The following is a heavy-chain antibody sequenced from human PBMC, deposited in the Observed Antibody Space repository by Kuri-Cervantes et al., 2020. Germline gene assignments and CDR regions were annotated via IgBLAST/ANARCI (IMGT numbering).Heavy chain of an antibody. Sequence: ASVKVSCKASGYTFTNNYVHWVRQAPGQGLEWMGLINPSGGGTQYARKFQGRVTMTRDTSTSTAYMELRSLRSDDTAVYYCARYLNSYGPVWGYWGQGTLVTVSS. CDR3: ARYLNSYGPVWGY. CDR2: INPSGGGT. J-gene: IGHJ4*02. D-gene: IGHD5-18*01. CDR1: GYTFTNNY. V-gene: IGHV1-46*01.